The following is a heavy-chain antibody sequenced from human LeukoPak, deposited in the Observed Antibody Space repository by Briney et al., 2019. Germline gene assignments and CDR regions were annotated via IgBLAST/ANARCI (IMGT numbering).Heavy chain of an antibody. D-gene: IGHD3-10*01. Sequence: SETLSLTCTVSDDSISSYYWSWIRQPPGKGLEWIGYISSSGSTNYNPSLKSRVTISVDTSKNQFSLKLSSVTAADTAVYYCARGGYYGSGRDAFDIWGQGTMVTVSS. CDR2: ISSSGST. CDR3: ARGGYYGSGRDAFDI. V-gene: IGHV4-59*12. CDR1: DDSISSYY. J-gene: IGHJ3*02.